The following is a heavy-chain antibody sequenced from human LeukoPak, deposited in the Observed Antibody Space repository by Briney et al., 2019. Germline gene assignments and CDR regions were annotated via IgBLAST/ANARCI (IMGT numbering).Heavy chain of an antibody. D-gene: IGHD2-21*02. CDR3: ARGTTALMDV. CDR2: ITGDSTYI. CDR1: GFSVSSNY. V-gene: IGHV3-21*01. Sequence: NPGGSLRLSCAASGFSVSSNYMSWVRQAPGKGLEWVATITGDSTYISHADSVKGRFIISRDNAKNSVYLQMNSLRAEDTAVYYCARGTTALMDVWGKGTTVTVSS. J-gene: IGHJ6*03.